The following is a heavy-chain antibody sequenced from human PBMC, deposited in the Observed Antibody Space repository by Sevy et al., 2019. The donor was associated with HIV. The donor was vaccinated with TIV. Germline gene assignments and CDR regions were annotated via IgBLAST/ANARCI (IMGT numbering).Heavy chain of an antibody. D-gene: IGHD3-22*01. CDR1: GFDFSTYD. Sequence: GGSLRLSCAASGFDFSTYDMHWVRQAPGKGLEWVAFISFDGSDKWYVDSVKGRFTISRDNSKNTLYVQMNTLRDEDTAVYYRAKRERSYYDSSGNYDAFDVWGQGTSVTVSS. J-gene: IGHJ3*01. CDR2: ISFDGSDK. V-gene: IGHV3-33*03. CDR3: AKRERSYYDSSGNYDAFDV.